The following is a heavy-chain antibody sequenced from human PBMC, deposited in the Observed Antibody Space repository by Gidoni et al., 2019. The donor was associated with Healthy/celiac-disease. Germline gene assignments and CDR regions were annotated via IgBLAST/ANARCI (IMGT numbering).Heavy chain of an antibody. D-gene: IGHD2-2*02. Sequence: EVQLVETGGGLIQPGGSLRLSCAASGFTVSSNYMSWGRQAPGKGLEWVSVIYSGGSTYYADSVKGRFTISRDNSKNTLYLQMNSLRAEDTAVYYCAREVYDCSSTSCYTFFGYWGQGTLVTVSS. CDR2: IYSGGST. J-gene: IGHJ4*02. CDR1: GFTVSSNY. V-gene: IGHV3-53*02. CDR3: AREVYDCSSTSCYTFFGY.